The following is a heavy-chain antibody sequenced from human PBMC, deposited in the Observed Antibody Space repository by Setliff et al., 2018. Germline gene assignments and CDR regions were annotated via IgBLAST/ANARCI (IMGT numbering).Heavy chain of an antibody. CDR2: INHSGST. Sequence: SETLSLTCTVYGGSFTNYYWGWIRQSPGKGLEWIGEINHSGSTNYNPSLKSRLTMSVDTSKNQFSLQLNSVTAADTAVYYCVKNPLTMPRGFFEYWGRGTLVTVSS. CDR1: GGSFTNYY. V-gene: IGHV4-34*07. D-gene: IGHD3-3*01. J-gene: IGHJ4*02. CDR3: VKNPLTMPRGFFEY.